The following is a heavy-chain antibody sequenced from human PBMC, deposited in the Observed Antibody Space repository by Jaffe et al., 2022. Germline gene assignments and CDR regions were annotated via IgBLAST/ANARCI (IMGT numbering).Heavy chain of an antibody. CDR1: GYTFTSYY. CDR2: INPSGGST. Sequence: QVQLVQSGAEVKKPGASVKVSCKASGYTFTSYYMHWVRQAPGQGLEWMGIINPSGGSTSYAQKFQGRVTMTRDTSTSTVYMELSSLRSEDTAVYYCAIRVDIVATTRGEYFDYWGQGTLVTVSS. CDR3: AIRVDIVATTRGEYFDY. J-gene: IGHJ4*02. D-gene: IGHD5-12*01. V-gene: IGHV1-46*01.